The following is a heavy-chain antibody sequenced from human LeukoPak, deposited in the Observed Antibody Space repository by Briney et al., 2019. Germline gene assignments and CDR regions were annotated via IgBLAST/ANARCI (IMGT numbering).Heavy chain of an antibody. CDR2: IIPILGIA. J-gene: IGHJ5*02. D-gene: IGHD2-8*01. CDR3: AGKYGVSHQPFDP. CDR1: GGTFSSYA. Sequence: GASVKVSCKASGGTFSSYAISWVRQAPGQGLEWMGRIIPILGIANYVQKFQGRVTITADKSTSTAYMELSSLRSEDTAVYYCAGKYGVSHQPFDPWGQGTLVTVSS. V-gene: IGHV1-69*04.